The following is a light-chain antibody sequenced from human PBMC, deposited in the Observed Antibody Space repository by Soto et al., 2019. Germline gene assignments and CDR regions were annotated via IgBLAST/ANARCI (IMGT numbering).Light chain of an antibody. V-gene: IGKV3-20*01. Sequence: IVLTQSPGTLSLSPWERATLSCRASQSVSSNYLAWYQQRPGQAPRLLIYGASSRATGIPDRFSGSGSGTDFTLTINRLEPEDFAVYYCQQYGSSLYTFGQGTKVDIK. CDR3: QQYGSSLYT. CDR1: QSVSSNY. CDR2: GAS. J-gene: IGKJ2*01.